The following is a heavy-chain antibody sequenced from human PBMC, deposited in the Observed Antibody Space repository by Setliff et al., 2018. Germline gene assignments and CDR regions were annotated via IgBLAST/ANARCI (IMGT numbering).Heavy chain of an antibody. J-gene: IGHJ3*02. V-gene: IGHV3-33*08. D-gene: IGHD6-19*01. CDR1: GFTFSNYR. CDR3: ARDLYNSGWLRGPDI. Sequence: LSCAASGFTFSNYRMHWVRQAPGKGLEWVAVIWHDGGNKYTADSLKGRLTVSRDNAKNSLYLQMDSLRAEDTAVYYCARDLYNSGWLRGPDIWGQGTMVTVSS. CDR2: IWHDGGNK.